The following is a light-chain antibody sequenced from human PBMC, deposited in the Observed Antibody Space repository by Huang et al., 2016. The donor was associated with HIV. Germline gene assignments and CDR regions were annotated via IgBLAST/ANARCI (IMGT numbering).Light chain of an antibody. J-gene: IGKJ4*01. CDR2: AVF. CDR1: QDISNY. V-gene: IGKV1-33*01. CDR3: QRYGNLPPLA. Sequence: IQMTQSPSSLSAFVGDRVTIPCRTSQDISNYLNWYQQKPGKAPRLLIYAVFNLETGVPSRFSGSGSGTDFTLTISSLQPEDIATYYCQRYGNLPPLAFGGGTKVEI.